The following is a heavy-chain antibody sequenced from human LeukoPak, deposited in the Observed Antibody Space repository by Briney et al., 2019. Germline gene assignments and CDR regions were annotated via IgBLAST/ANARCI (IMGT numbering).Heavy chain of an antibody. D-gene: IGHD6-19*01. Sequence: GGSLRLSCAASGFTFSSYWMSWVRQAPGKGLEWVANINQDGSEKYYVDSVKGRLTISRDKNSLYLQMSSLRVEDTAVYYCAKSLATGWYVNEYWGQGTLVTVSS. CDR2: INQDGSEK. V-gene: IGHV3-7*05. J-gene: IGHJ4*02. CDR1: GFTFSSYW. CDR3: AKSLATGWYVNEY.